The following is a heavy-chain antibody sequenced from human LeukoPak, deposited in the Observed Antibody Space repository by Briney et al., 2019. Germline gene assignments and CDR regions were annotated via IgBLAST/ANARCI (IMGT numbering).Heavy chain of an antibody. V-gene: IGHV3-48*04. D-gene: IGHD6-13*01. CDR2: ISSSSSTI. Sequence: GGSLRLSCAASGFTFSSYSMTWVRQAPGKGLEWVSYISSSSSTIYYADSVKGRFTISRDNAKNSLYLQMNSLRAEDTAVYYCARDRGSSWSDYWGQGTLVTVSS. J-gene: IGHJ4*02. CDR1: GFTFSSYS. CDR3: ARDRGSSWSDY.